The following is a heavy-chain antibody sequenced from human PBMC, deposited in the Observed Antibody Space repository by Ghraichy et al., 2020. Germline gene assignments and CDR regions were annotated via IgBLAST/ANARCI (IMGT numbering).Heavy chain of an antibody. D-gene: IGHD6-13*01. V-gene: IGHV3-53*01. Sequence: GGSLRLSCAASGFTVSSNYMSWVRQAPGKGLEWVSVIYSGGGTYYADSVKGRFTISRDNSKNTLYLQMNSLRAEDTAVYYCASHSSSWYEDYYGMDVWGQGTTVTVS. CDR2: IYSGGGT. CDR3: ASHSSSWYEDYYGMDV. CDR1: GFTVSSNY. J-gene: IGHJ6*02.